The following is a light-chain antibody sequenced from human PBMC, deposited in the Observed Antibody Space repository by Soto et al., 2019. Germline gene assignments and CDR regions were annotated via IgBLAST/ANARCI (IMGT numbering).Light chain of an antibody. Sequence: EIVLTQSPVTLSLSPGERATLSCRASQSVTSYLAWYQQKPGQAPRLLISDASNRATGIPARFSGSGSGTDFTLTISRLEPEDFAVYYCQQYDSSPITFGQGTRLEIK. V-gene: IGKV3-11*01. CDR3: QQYDSSPIT. J-gene: IGKJ5*01. CDR2: DAS. CDR1: QSVTSY.